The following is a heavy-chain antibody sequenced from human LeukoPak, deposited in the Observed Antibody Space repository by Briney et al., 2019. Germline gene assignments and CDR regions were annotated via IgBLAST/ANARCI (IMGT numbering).Heavy chain of an antibody. CDR3: ARDGYYYYGMDV. CDR2: IHCDGRT. Sequence: SGTLSLTCTVSGDSFSNTNYYWDWIRQPPGKGLEWIGAIHCDGRTYYNPSLKSRVTISGDTSENQFSLKLSSVTAADTAVYYCARDGYYYYGMDVWGQGTTVTVSS. J-gene: IGHJ6*02. CDR1: GDSFSNTNYY. V-gene: IGHV4-39*07.